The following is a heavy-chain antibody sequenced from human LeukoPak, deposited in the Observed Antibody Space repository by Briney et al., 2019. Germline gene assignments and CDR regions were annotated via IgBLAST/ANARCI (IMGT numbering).Heavy chain of an antibody. CDR2: IKQDGSEK. CDR1: GFTFSSYW. Sequence: GGSLRLSCAASGFTFSSYWMSWVRQAPGKGLEWVANIKQDGSEKYYVDSVKGRFTISRDNAKNSLYLQMNSLRAEDTAGYYCARPLGYCSSTSCYRAFDIWGQGTMVTVSS. V-gene: IGHV3-7*01. J-gene: IGHJ3*02. D-gene: IGHD2-2*02. CDR3: ARPLGYCSSTSCYRAFDI.